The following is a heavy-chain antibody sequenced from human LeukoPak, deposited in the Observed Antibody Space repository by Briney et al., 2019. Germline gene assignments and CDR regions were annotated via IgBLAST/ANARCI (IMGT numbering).Heavy chain of an antibody. CDR2: IYYSGST. V-gene: IGHV4-59*01. D-gene: IGHD3-10*01. CDR1: GGSISSYY. J-gene: IGHJ4*02. CDR3: AREGLDYYGSGSYVFDY. Sequence: SETLSLTCTVSGGSISSYYWSWVRQPPGKGLEWIGYIYYSGSTNYNPSLTSRVTISVDTSKDQFSLKLSSVTAADTAVYYCAREGLDYYGSGSYVFDYWGQGTLVTVSS.